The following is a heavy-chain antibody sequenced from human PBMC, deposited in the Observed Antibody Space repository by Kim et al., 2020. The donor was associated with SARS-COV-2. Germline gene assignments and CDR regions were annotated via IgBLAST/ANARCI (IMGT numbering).Heavy chain of an antibody. Sequence: KYYADSVKGRFTISRDNSKNTLYLQMNSLRAEDTAVYYCASTDYGGNLDYWGQGTLVTVSS. CDR2: K. J-gene: IGHJ4*02. D-gene: IGHD4-17*01. CDR3: ASTDYGGNLDY. V-gene: IGHV3-33*01.